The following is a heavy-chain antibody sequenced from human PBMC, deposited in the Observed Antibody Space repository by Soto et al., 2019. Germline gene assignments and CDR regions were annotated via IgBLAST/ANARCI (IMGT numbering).Heavy chain of an antibody. J-gene: IGHJ4*02. D-gene: IGHD1-1*01. CDR2: ISESGST. CDR3: ARGSGIVALPGELEDVNYDF. Sequence: QVQLQQWGAGLVKPSETLSLSCAVYGQSFSGHSWAWIRQPPGKGLEWIGEISESGSTYYNPSLKSRVTISTDTSKKQFSLKLNSVTAADTAAYFCARGSGIVALPGELEDVNYDFWGQGTLVNNSS. V-gene: IGHV4-34*01. CDR1: GQSFSGHS.